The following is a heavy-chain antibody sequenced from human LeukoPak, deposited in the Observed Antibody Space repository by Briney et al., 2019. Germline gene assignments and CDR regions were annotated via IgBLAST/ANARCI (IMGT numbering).Heavy chain of an antibody. CDR3: ARPTVEMATISHFDY. CDR1: GFTFRIYA. Sequence: GGSLRLSCAVSGFTFRIYAMHWVRQVPGKGLEWVALLSFDGSDKYYADSVKGRFTISRDNSKNTLYLRMNSLRAEDTAVYFCARPTVEMATISHFDYWGQGTLVTVSS. V-gene: IGHV3-30*04. CDR2: LSFDGSDK. D-gene: IGHD5-24*01. J-gene: IGHJ4*02.